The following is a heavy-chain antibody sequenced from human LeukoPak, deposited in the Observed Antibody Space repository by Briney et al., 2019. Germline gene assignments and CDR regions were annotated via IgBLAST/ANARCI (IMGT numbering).Heavy chain of an antibody. J-gene: IGHJ4*02. D-gene: IGHD6-19*01. V-gene: IGHV3-23*01. CDR2: ITATSSST. Sequence: PGGSLRLSCAASGFTFSSYGMSWVRQAPGKGLEWVSAITATSSSTHDADSVQGRFAISRDNSKNTLYLQMNSLRPEDTAIYYCAKDKAEWYSSGWYVYWGQGTLVTVSS. CDR3: AKDKAEWYSSGWYVY. CDR1: GFTFSSYG.